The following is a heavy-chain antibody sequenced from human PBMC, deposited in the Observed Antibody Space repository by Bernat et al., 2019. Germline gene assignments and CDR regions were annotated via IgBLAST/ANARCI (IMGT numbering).Heavy chain of an antibody. V-gene: IGHV1-69*02. Sequence: QVQLVQSGAEVKKPGSSVKVSCKASGGTFSSYTISWVRQAPGQGLEWMGRIIPILGIANYAQKFQGRVTITADKSTSTAYMELSSLRSEDTAVYYCASREGNSGYRRSGVLDYWGQGTLVTVSS. D-gene: IGHD5-12*01. J-gene: IGHJ4*02. CDR1: GGTFSSYT. CDR3: ASREGNSGYRRSGVLDY. CDR2: IIPILGIA.